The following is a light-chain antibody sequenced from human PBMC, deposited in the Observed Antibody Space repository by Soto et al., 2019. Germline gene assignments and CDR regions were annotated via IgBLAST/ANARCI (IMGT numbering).Light chain of an antibody. Sequence: QSALTQPRSVSGSPGQSVTMSCTGTSSDVGAYNDVSWYQQYPGKAPKLMISDVSKRPSGVPDRFSGSKSGNTASLTISGLQAEDEADYHCCSYAGSHTWAFGGGTKLTVL. J-gene: IGLJ3*02. V-gene: IGLV2-11*01. CDR1: SSDVGAYND. CDR2: DVS. CDR3: CSYAGSHTWA.